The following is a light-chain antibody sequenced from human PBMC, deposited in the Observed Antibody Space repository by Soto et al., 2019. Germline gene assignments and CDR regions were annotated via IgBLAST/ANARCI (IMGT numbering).Light chain of an antibody. J-gene: IGKJ1*01. CDR1: QSVRSN. CDR2: GAS. CDR3: HQYNNWPPWT. Sequence: ETVMTQSPATLSVSPGERATLSRRASQSVRSNLAWYQQKPGQAPRLLIYGASTRATGVPARFSGSGSGTEFTLTISSLQSEDFAVYYCHQYNNWPPWTFGQGTKVEIK. V-gene: IGKV3-15*01.